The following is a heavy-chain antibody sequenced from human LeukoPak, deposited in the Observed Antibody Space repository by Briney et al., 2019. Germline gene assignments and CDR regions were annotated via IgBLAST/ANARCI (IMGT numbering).Heavy chain of an antibody. V-gene: IGHV1-69*05. CDR1: GGTFSSYA. Sequence: SVKVSCKASGGTFSSYAISWVRQAPGQGLEWMGRIISIFGTANYAQKFQGRVTITTDESTNTAYMELSSLRSEDTAVYYCARGNWDSSGWYYDYWGQGTLVTASS. J-gene: IGHJ4*02. CDR3: ARGNWDSSGWYYDY. D-gene: IGHD6-19*01. CDR2: IISIFGTA.